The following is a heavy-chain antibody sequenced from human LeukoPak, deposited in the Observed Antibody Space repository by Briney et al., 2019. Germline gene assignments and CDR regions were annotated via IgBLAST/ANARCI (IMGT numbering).Heavy chain of an antibody. CDR1: GGSISSGGYS. V-gene: IGHV4-30-2*01. D-gene: IGHD6-13*01. J-gene: IGHJ4*02. CDR3: AREEAAARYFDY. Sequence: SETLSLTCAVSGGSISSGGYSWSWIRQPPGKGLEWIGYIYHSGSTYYNPSLKSRVTISVDRSKNQFSLKLSSVTAADTAVYYCAREEAAARYFDYWGQGTLVTVSS. CDR2: IYHSGST.